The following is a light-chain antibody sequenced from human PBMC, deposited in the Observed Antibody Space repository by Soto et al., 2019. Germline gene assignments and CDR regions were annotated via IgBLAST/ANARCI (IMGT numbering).Light chain of an antibody. J-gene: IGLJ2*01. CDR2: EGS. CDR3: CSYAGSSTFTV. CDR1: SSDVGSSNL. V-gene: IGLV2-23*03. Sequence: QSVLTQPASVSGSPGQSITISCTGTSSDVGSSNLVSWYQQHPGKAPKLMIYEGSKRPSGVSNRFSGSKSGNTASLTISGLQAEDEADYYCCSYAGSSTFTVFGGGTKVTVL.